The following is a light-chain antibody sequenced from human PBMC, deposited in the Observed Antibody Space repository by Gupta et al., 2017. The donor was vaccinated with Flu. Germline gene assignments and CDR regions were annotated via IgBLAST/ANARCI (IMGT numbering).Light chain of an antibody. V-gene: IGLV1-40*01. J-gene: IGLJ2*01. CDR1: SSNIGADFG. CDR2: ANN. CDR3: QTYETSLSAVV. Sequence: QSALTQPPPVSAAPGQRVTVSCTGSSSNIGADFGVHWYQHLPGTAPKLLIFANNHRPSGVPDRFSGSKSGTSASLAITGLQAEDEADYYCQTYETSLSAVVFGGGTKLTVL.